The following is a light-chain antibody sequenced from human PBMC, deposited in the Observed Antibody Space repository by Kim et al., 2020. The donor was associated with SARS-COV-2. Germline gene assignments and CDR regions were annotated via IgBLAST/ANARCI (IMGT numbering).Light chain of an antibody. J-gene: IGKJ4*01. CDR2: DAS. Sequence: IVLTQSPATLSLSLGERATLSCRASQSVGSYLAWYQQKPGQAPRLLIYDASTRATGIPARFSGSGSGTDFTLTISSLEPEDFAVYYCQQRSNWPLTFGGGTKVDIK. CDR1: QSVGSY. V-gene: IGKV3-11*01. CDR3: QQRSNWPLT.